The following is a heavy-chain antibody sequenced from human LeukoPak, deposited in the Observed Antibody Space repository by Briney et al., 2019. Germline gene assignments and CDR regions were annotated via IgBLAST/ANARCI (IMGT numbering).Heavy chain of an antibody. D-gene: IGHD4-23*01. CDR1: GGSISSSNYY. Sequence: SKTLSLICTVSGGSISSSNYYWGWIRQPPGKGLEWIGSIYYSGSTYYNPSLKSRVTISVDTSKRQFSLKLNSVTAADTAVYYCARQSSMTTVVFDYWGQGTLVTVSS. V-gene: IGHV4-39*01. CDR3: ARQSSMTTVVFDY. J-gene: IGHJ4*02. CDR2: IYYSGST.